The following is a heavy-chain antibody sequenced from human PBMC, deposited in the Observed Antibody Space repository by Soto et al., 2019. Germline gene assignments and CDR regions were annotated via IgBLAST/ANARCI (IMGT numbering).Heavy chain of an antibody. V-gene: IGHV1-18*04. J-gene: IGHJ4*02. D-gene: IGHD3-10*01. CDR2: SSAYNGNT. Sequence: ASVKVSCKASGYTFTSYGISWVRQAPGQGLEWMGWSSAYNGNTNYAQKLQGRVTMTTDTSTSTAYMELRSLRSDDTAVYYCARAFYGLGSYYRDYWGQGTLVTVSS. CDR3: ARAFYGLGSYYRDY. CDR1: GYTFTSYG.